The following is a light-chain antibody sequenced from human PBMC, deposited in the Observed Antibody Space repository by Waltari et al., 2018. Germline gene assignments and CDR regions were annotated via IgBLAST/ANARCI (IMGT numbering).Light chain of an antibody. CDR3: SSYTSSSTYV. Sequence: QSALTQPASVSGSPGPSITISCTGTSSDVGAYNYVSWYQQHPGKVPKLMIYEVSNRPSGVSNRFSGSKSGNTASLTISGLQAEDEADYYCSSYTSSSTYVFGTGTSVTVL. J-gene: IGLJ1*01. CDR1: SSDVGAYNY. CDR2: EVS. V-gene: IGLV2-14*01.